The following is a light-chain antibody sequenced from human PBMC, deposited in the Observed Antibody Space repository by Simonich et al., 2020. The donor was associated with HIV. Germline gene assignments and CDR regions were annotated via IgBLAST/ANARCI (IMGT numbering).Light chain of an antibody. CDR1: QSISRY. V-gene: IGKV1-NL1*01. CDR3: QQYNNWPPWT. J-gene: IGKJ1*01. Sequence: DIQMTQSPSSLSASVGDRVTITCRASQSISRYLNWYQQKQGKAPKLLLYAASRLESGVPSRFSGSGSGTDYTLTISSLQPEDFAVYYWQQYNNWPPWTFGQGTKVEIK. CDR2: AAS.